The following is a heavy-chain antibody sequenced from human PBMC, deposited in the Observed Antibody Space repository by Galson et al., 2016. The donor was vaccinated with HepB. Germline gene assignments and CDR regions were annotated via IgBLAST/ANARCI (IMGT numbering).Heavy chain of an antibody. V-gene: IGHV3-15*01. J-gene: IGHJ6*02. CDR2: IKGKSDGETI. CDR1: GFTFSNAW. Sequence: SLRLSCAASGFTFSNAWMSWVRQAPGKGLEWVARIKGKSDGETIDYAAPVRGRFTISRDDSKSVVYLQMNSLKTEDTAVYSCTTLASAKYGVDVWGQGTTVTVSS. CDR3: TTLASAKYGVDV. D-gene: IGHD6-6*01.